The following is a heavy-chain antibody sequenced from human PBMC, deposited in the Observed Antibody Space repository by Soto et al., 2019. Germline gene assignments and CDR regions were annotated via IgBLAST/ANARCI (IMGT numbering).Heavy chain of an antibody. V-gene: IGHV2-5*02. J-gene: IGHJ4*02. D-gene: IGHD3-16*01. Sequence: QITLKESGPTLVKPTQTLTLTCTFSGFSLTSRPVGVGWVRQPPGKALEWLAFIYWDDDKRYSPSLRSTLTVPKDASKNQVDLTLTNMDPVDTATYYCAHRRNYDGSWNEGVFDYWGQGILVTVSS. CDR3: AHRRNYDGSWNEGVFDY. CDR2: IYWDDDK. CDR1: GFSLTSRPVG.